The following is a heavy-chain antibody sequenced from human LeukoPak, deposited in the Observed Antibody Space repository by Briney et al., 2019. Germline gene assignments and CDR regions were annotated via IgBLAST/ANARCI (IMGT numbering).Heavy chain of an antibody. Sequence: SETLSLTCTVSGGSITISDYYWGWIRRPPGKVLEWIGTISHTGTTYYNPSLQSRVTISVDKSKNQFSLKLSSVTAADTAVYYCATREHHVLRTPGDYWGQGTLVTVSS. CDR2: ISHTGTT. J-gene: IGHJ4*02. D-gene: IGHD6-6*01. V-gene: IGHV4-39*01. CDR3: ATREHHVLRTPGDY. CDR1: GGSITISDYY.